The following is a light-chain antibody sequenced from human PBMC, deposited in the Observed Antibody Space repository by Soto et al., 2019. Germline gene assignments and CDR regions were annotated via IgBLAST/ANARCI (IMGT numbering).Light chain of an antibody. V-gene: IGKV3-20*01. J-gene: IGKJ1*01. CDR2: GAS. CDR3: QQYLAIPRT. Sequence: EIVLTQFPGTLSLSPGERVTLSCRASQSVGSNYLAWYQQRPGQPPNLHIFGASHRAPDIPDRFSGSGSGTDFTLTISRLEPEDVAVYYCQQYLAIPRTFGQGTKVDIK. CDR1: QSVGSNY.